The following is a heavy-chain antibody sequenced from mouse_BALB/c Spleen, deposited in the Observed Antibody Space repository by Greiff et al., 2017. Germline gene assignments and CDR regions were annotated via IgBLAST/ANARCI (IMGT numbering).Heavy chain of an antibody. CDR1: GFTFSSYT. CDR2: ISNGGGST. J-gene: IGHJ3*01. D-gene: IGHD2-4*01. Sequence: EVKLVESGGGLVQPGGSLKLSCAASGFTFSSYTMSWVRQTPEKRLEWVAYISNGGGSTYYPDTVKGRFTISRDNAKNTLYLQMSSLKSEDTAMYYCARQRDYAWFAYWGQGTLVTVSA. CDR3: ARQRDYAWFAY. V-gene: IGHV5-12-2*01.